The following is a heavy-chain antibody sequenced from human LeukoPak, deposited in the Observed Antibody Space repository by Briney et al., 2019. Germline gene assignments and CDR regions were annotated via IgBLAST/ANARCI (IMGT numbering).Heavy chain of an antibody. CDR1: GFTFSSYA. V-gene: IGHV3-23*01. CDR2: ISGSGGST. CDR3: ARAPYGDPLGY. J-gene: IGHJ4*02. D-gene: IGHD4-17*01. Sequence: GGALRLSCAASGFTFSSYAMSWVRQAPGKGLEWVSAISGSGGSTYYADSVKGRFTISRDNSKNTLYLQMNSLRAEDTAVYYCARAPYGDPLGYWGQGTLVTVSS.